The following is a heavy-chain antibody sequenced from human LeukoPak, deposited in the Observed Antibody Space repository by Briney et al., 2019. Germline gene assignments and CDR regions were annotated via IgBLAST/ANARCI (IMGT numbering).Heavy chain of an antibody. V-gene: IGHV1-24*01. CDR3: ATVVTYYDFWSGYYNC. Sequence: ASVKVSCKVSGYTLTELSMHWVRQAPGKGLEWMGGFDPEDGETIYAQKFQGRVTMTEGTSTDTAYMELSSLRSEDTAVYYCATVVTYYDFWSGYYNCWGQGTLVTVSS. D-gene: IGHD3-3*01. CDR1: GYTLTELS. J-gene: IGHJ4*02. CDR2: FDPEDGET.